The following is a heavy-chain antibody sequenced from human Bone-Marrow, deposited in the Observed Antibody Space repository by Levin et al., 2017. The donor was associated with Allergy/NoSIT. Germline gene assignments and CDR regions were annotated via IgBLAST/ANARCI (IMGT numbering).Heavy chain of an antibody. CDR2: IKEDGSKI. V-gene: IGHV3-7*01. D-gene: IGHD1-26*01. Sequence: LSLTCAASGFTFSNYWMSWVRQAPGKGLERVANIKEDGSKIYYLGSVRGRFTISRDNAKSSLYLQMNSLTVEDTAVYYCARQFKGVVGADVFDYWGQGTLVPVSS. J-gene: IGHJ4*02. CDR1: GFTFSNYW. CDR3: ARQFKGVVGADVFDY.